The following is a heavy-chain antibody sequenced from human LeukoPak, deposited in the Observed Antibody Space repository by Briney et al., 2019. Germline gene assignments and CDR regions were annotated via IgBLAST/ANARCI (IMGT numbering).Heavy chain of an antibody. CDR2: ISDSGGKT. Sequence: EGSLRLSCTAAGFTFNNYAMSWVRQAPGKGLEWVSHISDSGGKTYYADSVKGRFTISRDNSKNTLYLQMDSLRAEDTAIYYCADFGSGSYCFDYWGRGTLVTVSS. CDR1: GFTFNNYA. D-gene: IGHD3-10*01. CDR3: ADFGSGSYCFDY. V-gene: IGHV3-23*01. J-gene: IGHJ4*02.